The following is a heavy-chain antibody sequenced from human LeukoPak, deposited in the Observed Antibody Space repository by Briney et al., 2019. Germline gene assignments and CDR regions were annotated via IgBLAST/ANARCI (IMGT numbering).Heavy chain of an antibody. J-gene: IGHJ6*02. CDR1: GGSISSYS. CDR2: IYYSGST. V-gene: IGHV4-59*01. CDR3: ARVLYSYYYGMDV. Sequence: SETLSLTCTVSGGSISSYSWSWIRQPPGKGLEWIGYIYYSGSTNYNPSLKSRVTISVDTSKNQFSLKLSSVTAADTAVYYCARVLYSYYYGMDVWGQGTTVTVSS. D-gene: IGHD3-16*01.